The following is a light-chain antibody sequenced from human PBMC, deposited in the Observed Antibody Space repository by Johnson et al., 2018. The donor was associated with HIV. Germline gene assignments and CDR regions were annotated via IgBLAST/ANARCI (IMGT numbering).Light chain of an antibody. CDR2: DNN. J-gene: IGLJ1*01. CDR1: TSNFENYY. Sequence: HSVLTQPPSVSAAPGQRVTISCSGSTSNFENYYVSWYQHLPGTAPKLLIYDNNKRPSGIPDRFSASKSGTSATLGITGLQTGDEADYYCGTWDSSLSAGVFGTGTKVTVL. CDR3: GTWDSSLSAGV. V-gene: IGLV1-51*01.